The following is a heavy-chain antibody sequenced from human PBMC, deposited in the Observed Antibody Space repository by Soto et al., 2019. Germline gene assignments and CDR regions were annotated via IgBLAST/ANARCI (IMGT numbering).Heavy chain of an antibody. D-gene: IGHD3-22*01. J-gene: IGHJ4*02. CDR2: VWNDGSNK. V-gene: IGHV3-33*01. CDR1: GFTFSRSG. Sequence: QVQLVESGGGVVQPGRSLRLSCAASGFTFSRSGMHWVRQAPGKGLEWVAVVWNDGSNKYYADTVKGRFTISRDNSKNTLYLQMNSLRAEDTAVYYCARDSPDSSGYSDYWGQGTLVTGSS. CDR3: ARDSPDSSGYSDY.